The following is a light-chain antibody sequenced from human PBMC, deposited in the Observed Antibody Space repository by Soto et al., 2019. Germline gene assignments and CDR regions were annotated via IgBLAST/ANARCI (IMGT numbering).Light chain of an antibody. V-gene: IGKV3-20*01. J-gene: IGKJ4*01. Sequence: EIELTQSPGTLSLSPGERATLSCRASQSVSSSYLAWYQQKPGQAPRLLIYDASSRATGIPDRFSGSGSGTDFTLTISRLEPEDLAVYYCQQYGSSPLTLGGGAKVDIK. CDR1: QSVSSSY. CDR3: QQYGSSPLT. CDR2: DAS.